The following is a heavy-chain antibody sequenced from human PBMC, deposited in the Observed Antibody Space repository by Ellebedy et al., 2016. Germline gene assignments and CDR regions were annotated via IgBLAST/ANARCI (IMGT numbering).Heavy chain of an antibody. CDR3: ARDDYVWGSYRYGAFDI. CDR1: GGSFSGYY. J-gene: IGHJ3*02. CDR2: INHNGST. D-gene: IGHD3-16*02. Sequence: SETLSLTXAVYGGSFSGYYWSWIRQPPGKGLEWIGEINHNGSTNYNPSLKSRVTISVDTSKNQFSLKLSSVTAADTAVYYCARDDYVWGSYRYGAFDIWGQGTMVTVSS. V-gene: IGHV4-34*01.